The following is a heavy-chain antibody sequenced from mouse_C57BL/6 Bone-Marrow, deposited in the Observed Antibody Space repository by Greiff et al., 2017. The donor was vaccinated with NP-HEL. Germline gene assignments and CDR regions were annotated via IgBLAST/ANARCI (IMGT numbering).Heavy chain of an antibody. CDR3: ARGGRRRGDY. V-gene: IGHV1-19*01. CDR1: GYTFTDYY. D-gene: IGHD3-3*01. Sequence: EVKLQQSGPVLVKPGASVKMSCKASGYTFTDYYMNWVKQSHGKSLEWIGVINPYNGGTSYNQKFKGKATLTVDKSSSTAYMEHNSLTSEDSAVYYCARGGRRRGDYWGQGTTLTVSS. J-gene: IGHJ2*01. CDR2: INPYNGGT.